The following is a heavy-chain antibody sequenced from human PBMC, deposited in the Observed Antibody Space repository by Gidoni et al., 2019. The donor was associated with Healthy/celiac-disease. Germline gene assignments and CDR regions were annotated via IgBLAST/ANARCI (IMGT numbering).Heavy chain of an antibody. CDR3: ARDGVVTPDYYYYGMDV. CDR2: IYSGGST. D-gene: IGHD2-21*02. Sequence: EVQLVESGGGLIQPGGSVRLSCAASGFTDSSNYMSWVRQAPGEGLEWVSVIYSGGSTYDADSVTGRFTISRDNSKNTLYLQMNSLRAEAPAVYYCARDGVVTPDYYYYGMDVWGQGTTVTVSS. CDR1: GFTDSSNY. J-gene: IGHJ6*02. V-gene: IGHV3-53*01.